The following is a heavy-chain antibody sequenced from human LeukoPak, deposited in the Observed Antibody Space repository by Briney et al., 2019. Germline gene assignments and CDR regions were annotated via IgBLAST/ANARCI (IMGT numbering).Heavy chain of an antibody. CDR3: ARLLSSGRSDY. Sequence: SETLSLTCTVSGGSINTYYWSWIRQPPGKGLEWLGYVYSDGSTNYNPSLKSRLTISVDTSKNQFSLKLSSVIAADTAVYYCARLLSSGRSDYWGQGTLVTVSS. CDR2: VYSDGST. J-gene: IGHJ4*02. V-gene: IGHV4-59*01. D-gene: IGHD3-22*01. CDR1: GGSINTYY.